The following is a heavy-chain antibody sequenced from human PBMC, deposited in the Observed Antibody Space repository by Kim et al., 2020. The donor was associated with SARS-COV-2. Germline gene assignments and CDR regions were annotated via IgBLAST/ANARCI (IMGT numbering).Heavy chain of an antibody. V-gene: IGHV1-18*04. D-gene: IGHD3-10*01. CDR1: GYTFTSYG. CDR3: ARDRARSKLLWFGPDKYYYYGMDV. J-gene: IGHJ6*02. Sequence: ASVKVSCKASGYTFTSYGISWVRQAPGQGLEWMGWISAYNGNTNYAQKLQGRVTMTTDTSTSTAYMELRSLRSDDTAVYYCARDRARSKLLWFGPDKYYYYGMDVWGQGTTVTVSS. CDR2: ISAYNGNT.